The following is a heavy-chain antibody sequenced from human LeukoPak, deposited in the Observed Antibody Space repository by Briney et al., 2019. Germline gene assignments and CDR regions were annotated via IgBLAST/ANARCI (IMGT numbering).Heavy chain of an antibody. D-gene: IGHD4-17*01. CDR1: GFTVRSNY. CDR3: ARQEVDYGAPAGFHN. Sequence: GGSLRLSCAASGFTVRSNYMSWVRQAPGKGLEWVSYISSSGSTIYHADSVKGRFTISRDNAKNALYLQMNSLRAEDTAVYYCARQEVDYGAPAGFHNWGQGTLVTVSS. CDR2: ISSSGSTI. J-gene: IGHJ4*02. V-gene: IGHV3-11*04.